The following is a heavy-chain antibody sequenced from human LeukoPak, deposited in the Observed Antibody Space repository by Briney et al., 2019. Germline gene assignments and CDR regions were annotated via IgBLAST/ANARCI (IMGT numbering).Heavy chain of an antibody. D-gene: IGHD3-3*01. CDR1: GFTVSSNY. CDR3: ASQYYDFWSGLYGMDV. Sequence: GGSLRLSCAASGFTVSSNYMSWVRQAPGKGLEWVSVIYSGGSTYYADSVKGRFTISGDNSKNTLYLQMNSLRAEDTAVYYCASQYYDFWSGLYGMDVWGQGTTVTVSS. V-gene: IGHV3-53*01. CDR2: IYSGGST. J-gene: IGHJ6*02.